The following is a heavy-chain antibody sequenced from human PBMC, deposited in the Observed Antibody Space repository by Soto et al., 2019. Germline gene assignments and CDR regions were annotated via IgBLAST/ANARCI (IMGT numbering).Heavy chain of an antibody. Sequence: QVQLVQSGAEVKKPGASVKVSCKASGYTFTSYAMHWVHQAPGQRLEWMGWINAGNGNTKYSQKFQGRVTITRDTSASTAYMELTSLRSEDTAVYYCARSRGYYYVDYLGQGTLVTVSS. CDR3: ARSRGYYYVDY. CDR2: INAGNGNT. J-gene: IGHJ4*02. CDR1: GYTFTSYA. D-gene: IGHD3-22*01. V-gene: IGHV1-3*01.